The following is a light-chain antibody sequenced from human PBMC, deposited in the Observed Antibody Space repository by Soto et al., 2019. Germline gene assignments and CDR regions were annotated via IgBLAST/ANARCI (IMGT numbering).Light chain of an antibody. V-gene: IGKV3-20*01. J-gene: IGKJ4*01. CDR2: GAS. CDR1: QTVRSSY. CDR3: QQYGSSPT. Sequence: EIVLTQSPGTLSLSPGERATLSCRASQTVRSSYLAWYQQKPGQAPRLLIHGASYRATGIPDRFTGSGSGTDFTLTVSRLEPEDFAVYYCQQYGSSPTFGGGTRVEIK.